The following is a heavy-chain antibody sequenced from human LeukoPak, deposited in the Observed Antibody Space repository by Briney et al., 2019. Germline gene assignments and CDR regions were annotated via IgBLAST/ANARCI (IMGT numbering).Heavy chain of an antibody. Sequence: SQTLSLTCTVSGGSITSGGYYWTSIRQRPGKGLEYIGHIYYTGITYYNPSLKSRADISIDMSKTQFFLNLDSVTAADTAVYYCATENYFDRRGFDPWGPGTLVTVS. J-gene: IGHJ5*02. CDR1: GGSITSGGYY. V-gene: IGHV4-31*03. D-gene: IGHD3-22*01. CDR2: IYYTGIT. CDR3: ATENYFDRRGFDP.